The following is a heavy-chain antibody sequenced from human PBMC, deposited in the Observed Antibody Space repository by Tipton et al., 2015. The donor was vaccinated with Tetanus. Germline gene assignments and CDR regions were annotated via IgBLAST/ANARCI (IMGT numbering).Heavy chain of an antibody. CDR2: IYYSGST. CDR1: GGSISPYY. J-gene: IGHJ3*02. V-gene: IGHV4-59*12. Sequence: GLVKPSETLSLTCTVSGGSISPYYWSWIRQPPGKGLEWIGYIYYSGSTNYNPSLESRVTISVDTSKNQFSLKLSSVTAADTAVYYCASHYGSGSDDAFDIWGQGTMVTVSS. D-gene: IGHD3-10*01. CDR3: ASHYGSGSDDAFDI.